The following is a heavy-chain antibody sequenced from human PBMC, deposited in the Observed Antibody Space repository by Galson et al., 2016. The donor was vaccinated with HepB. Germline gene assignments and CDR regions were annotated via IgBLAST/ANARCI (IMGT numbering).Heavy chain of an antibody. J-gene: IGHJ6*02. CDR2: IKSKTDGGTT. V-gene: IGHV3-15*01. CDR3: RYGMDV. Sequence: SLRLSCAASGFTFSNAWMSWVRQAPGKGLEWVGRIKSKTDGGTTDYAAPGKGRFSISRDDSKNTLYLQMNSLKTEDTAVSYCRYGMDVWGRGTTVTASS. CDR1: GFTFSNAW.